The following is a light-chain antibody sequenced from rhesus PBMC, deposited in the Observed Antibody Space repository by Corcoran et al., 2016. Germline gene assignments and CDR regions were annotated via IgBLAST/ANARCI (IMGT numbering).Light chain of an antibody. Sequence: QAALTQSPSVSGSPGQSVTISCAGTSSDIGAYNRVSWYRQHPGKAPKLMIFGVYKRPSGVSDRFSASKSGNTASLTISGLQTEDDADYYCSSYANNSVFIFGAGTRLTVL. CDR2: GVY. J-gene: IGLJ1*01. CDR3: SSYANNSVFI. V-gene: IGLV2-13*01. CDR1: SSDIGAYNR.